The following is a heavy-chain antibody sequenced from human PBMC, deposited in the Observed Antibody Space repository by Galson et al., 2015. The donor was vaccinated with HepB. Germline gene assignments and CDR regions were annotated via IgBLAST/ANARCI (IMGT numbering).Heavy chain of an antibody. CDR3: ARDPGPLRVYDSSGYYSHYYYGMDV. CDR2: INPNSGGT. J-gene: IGHJ6*02. D-gene: IGHD3-22*01. Sequence: SVKVSCKASGYTFTGYYMHWVRQAPGQGLEWMGWINPNSGGTNYAQKFQGWVTMTRDTSISTAYMELSRLRSDDTAVYYCARDPGPLRVYDSSGYYSHYYYGMDVRGQETTVTVSS. V-gene: IGHV1-2*04. CDR1: GYTFTGYY.